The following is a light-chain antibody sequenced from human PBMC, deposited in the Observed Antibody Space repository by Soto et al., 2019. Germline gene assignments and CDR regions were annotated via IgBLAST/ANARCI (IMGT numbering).Light chain of an antibody. CDR1: ESVSSSY. V-gene: IGKV3-20*01. Sequence: EIVLTQSPGTLSLSPGERATLSCRASESVSSSYLAWDQQKPGQAPRLLIYGASSRAAGIPDRFSGSGSGTDFTLTISRLEPEDFVVYYCQQYGSSPLFTFGPGTKVDIK. J-gene: IGKJ3*01. CDR3: QQYGSSPLFT. CDR2: GAS.